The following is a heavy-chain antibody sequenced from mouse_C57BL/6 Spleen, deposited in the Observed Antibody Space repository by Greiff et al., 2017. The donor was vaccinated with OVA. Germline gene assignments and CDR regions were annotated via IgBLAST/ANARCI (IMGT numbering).Heavy chain of an antibody. D-gene: IGHD3-1*01. CDR2: INPSNGGT. V-gene: IGHV1-53*01. Sequence: QVQLQQPGTELVKPGASVKLSCKASGYTFTSYWMHWVKQRPGQGLEWIGNINPSNGGTNYNEKFKGKATMTVDKSSSTAYMQLSSLTSDDSAVFYCARSGLTMALFDYWGQGTTLTVSS. CDR3: ARSGLTMALFDY. J-gene: IGHJ2*01. CDR1: GYTFTSYW.